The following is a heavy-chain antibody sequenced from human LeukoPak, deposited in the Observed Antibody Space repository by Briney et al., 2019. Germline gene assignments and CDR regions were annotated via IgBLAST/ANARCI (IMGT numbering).Heavy chain of an antibody. CDR1: AFTIDDYG. V-gene: IGHV3-20*01. CDR2: INWNGGST. Sequence: GVSLILSCAAYAFTIDDYGMRWVPSAPGKGLERVSRINWNGGSTGYADSVKGRFSLSRDNAKNSLYLQMNRLSAEDTALYQCARNTPSGTYFFDYWGQGTLVTVSS. J-gene: IGHJ4*02. CDR3: ARNTPSGTYFFDY. D-gene: IGHD1-26*01.